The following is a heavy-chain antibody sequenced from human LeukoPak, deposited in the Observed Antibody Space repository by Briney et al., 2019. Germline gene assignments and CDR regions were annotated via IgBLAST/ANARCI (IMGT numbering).Heavy chain of an antibody. Sequence: GGSLRLSCAASGFTVSSDYMTWVRQAPGKGLEWVSSIDVAGNTNYADSVRGRFTISRDNSKNTLYLHMNSLRAEDTAVYYCTRDVSGSRPNYWGQGTLVTVPS. CDR1: GFTVSSDY. D-gene: IGHD3-16*01. J-gene: IGHJ4*02. V-gene: IGHV3-53*01. CDR2: IDVAGNT. CDR3: TRDVSGSRPNY.